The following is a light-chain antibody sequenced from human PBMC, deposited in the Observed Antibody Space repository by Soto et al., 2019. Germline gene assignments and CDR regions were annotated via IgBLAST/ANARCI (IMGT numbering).Light chain of an antibody. CDR3: SSYTTSSTYV. Sequence: QSALTQPPSVSGSPGQPVTISCTGTSSDVGSYNGVSWYQQPPGTAPKFMIYEVSNRPSGVPDRFSGSKSGNTASLTISGLQAEDEADYYCSSYTTSSTYVFGTGTKVTVL. CDR2: EVS. J-gene: IGLJ1*01. V-gene: IGLV2-18*02. CDR1: SSDVGSYNG.